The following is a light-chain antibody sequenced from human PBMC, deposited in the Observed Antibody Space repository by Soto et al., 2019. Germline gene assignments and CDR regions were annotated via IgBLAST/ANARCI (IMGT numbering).Light chain of an antibody. CDR3: QQSYSTPLT. J-gene: IGKJ4*01. CDR1: QSISSY. V-gene: IGKV1-39*01. Sequence: DIQMTQSPSSLSASVGDRVTITCRASQSISSYLNWYQQKPGKAPKLLIYAASSLQSGVPSRFSGSGSGTDFTLTISSLQPEDFATYYCQQSYSTPLTVGGGTKGEIK. CDR2: AAS.